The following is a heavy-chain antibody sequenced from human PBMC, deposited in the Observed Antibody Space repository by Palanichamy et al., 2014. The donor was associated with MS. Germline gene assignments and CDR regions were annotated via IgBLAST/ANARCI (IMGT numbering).Heavy chain of an antibody. D-gene: IGHD5-24*01. J-gene: IGHJ2*01. CDR3: ARGLGWQQWRYFDL. Sequence: QVQLVESGEGVAQPGRSLRLSCAASGFSFSSYGMHWVRQAPGKGLEWLAVIWHDGDKKYSADSVKGRFSISRDNSKNTLYLEMNNLRAEDTAVYYCARGLGWQQWRYFDLWGRGTLVTVSS. CDR1: GFSFSSYG. CDR2: IWHDGDKK. V-gene: IGHV3-33*01.